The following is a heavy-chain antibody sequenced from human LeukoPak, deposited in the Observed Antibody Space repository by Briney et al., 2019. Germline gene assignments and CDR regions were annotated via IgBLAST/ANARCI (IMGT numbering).Heavy chain of an antibody. D-gene: IGHD2-21*02. CDR3: ARDPSPYCGDDCYLN. J-gene: IGHJ4*02. Sequence: GGSLRLSCAASGFTFSSYWMHWVRQAPGKGLVWVSRINSDGNSKTYADSVRGRFTISRDNAKNTLYLQMNRLRAEDTAVYYCARDPSPYCGDDCYLNWGQGTLVTVSS. V-gene: IGHV3-74*01. CDR1: GFTFSSYW. CDR2: INSDGNSK.